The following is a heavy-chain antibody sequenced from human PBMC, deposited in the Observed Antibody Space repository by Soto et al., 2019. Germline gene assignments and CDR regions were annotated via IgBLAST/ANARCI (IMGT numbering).Heavy chain of an antibody. CDR3: TTSYYDILTGYYIPPLDY. J-gene: IGHJ4*02. Sequence: GGSLRLSCAASGFTFSNAWMSWVRQAPGKGLEWVGRIKSKTDGGTTDYAAPVKGRFTISRDDSKNTLYLQMNSLKTEDTAVYYCTTSYYDILTGYYIPPLDYWGQGTLVTVSS. V-gene: IGHV3-15*01. D-gene: IGHD3-9*01. CDR2: IKSKTDGGTT. CDR1: GFTFSNAW.